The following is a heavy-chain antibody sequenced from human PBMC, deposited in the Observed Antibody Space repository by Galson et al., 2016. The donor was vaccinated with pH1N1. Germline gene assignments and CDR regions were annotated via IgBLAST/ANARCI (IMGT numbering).Heavy chain of an antibody. CDR3: ARGGVSVAAVFDL. CDR2: IRSSRRDT. Sequence: SLRLSCAASGFSFSDYYMSWVRQAPGKGLEWVSYIRSSRRDTNYADSVKGRFSISRENAKNLLFLQMNSLRAEDTAVYYCARGGVSVAAVFDLWGQGALVTVSP. CDR1: GFSFSDYY. J-gene: IGHJ4*02. D-gene: IGHD6-19*01. V-gene: IGHV3-11*06.